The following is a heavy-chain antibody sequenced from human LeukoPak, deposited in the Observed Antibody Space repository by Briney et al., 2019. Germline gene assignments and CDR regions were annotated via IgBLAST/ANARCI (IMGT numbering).Heavy chain of an antibody. CDR2: IIPIFGTA. Sequence: GASVKVSCKASGGTFSSYAISWVRQAPGQGLEWTGGIIPIFGTANYAQKFQGRVTITADESTSTAYMELSSLRSEDTAVYYCARGSPVVVAATEHYYYYYGMDVWGQGTTVTVSS. V-gene: IGHV1-69*13. CDR1: GGTFSSYA. D-gene: IGHD2-15*01. CDR3: ARGSPVVVAATEHYYYYYGMDV. J-gene: IGHJ6*02.